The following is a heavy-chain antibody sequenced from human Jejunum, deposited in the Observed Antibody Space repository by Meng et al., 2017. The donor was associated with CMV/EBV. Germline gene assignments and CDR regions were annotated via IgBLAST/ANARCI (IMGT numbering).Heavy chain of an antibody. CDR1: GFTFSNYW. Sequence: RLSCAGSGFTFSNYWMSWVRQAPGKGLECVANIKEDGTEKYYVDSVKGRFTISRDNAKNSLYLQMNSLRAEDTAVYYCARQAGTYWGQGTLVTVSS. V-gene: IGHV3-7*01. CDR2: IKEDGTEK. CDR3: ARQAGTY. J-gene: IGHJ4*02. D-gene: IGHD6-13*01.